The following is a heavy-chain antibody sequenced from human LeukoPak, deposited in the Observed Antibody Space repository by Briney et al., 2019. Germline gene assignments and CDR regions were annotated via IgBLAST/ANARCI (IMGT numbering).Heavy chain of an antibody. Sequence: TSETLSLTCAVYGGSFSGYYWSWIRQPPGKGLEWIGEINHSGSTNYNPSLKSRVTISVDTSKNQFSLKLSSVTAADTAVYYCVRESAYDSGWVTRWFDPWGQGILVTVSS. CDR2: INHSGST. J-gene: IGHJ5*02. V-gene: IGHV4-34*01. CDR1: GGSFSGYY. CDR3: VRESAYDSGWVTRWFDP. D-gene: IGHD6-19*01.